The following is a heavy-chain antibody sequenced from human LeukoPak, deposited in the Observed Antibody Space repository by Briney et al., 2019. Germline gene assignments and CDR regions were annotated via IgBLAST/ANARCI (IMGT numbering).Heavy chain of an antibody. Sequence: PSETLSLTCAVYGGSFSGYYWSWIRQPTGKGLEWIGEINHSGSTNYNPSLKSRVTISVDTSKNQFSLKLSSVTAADTAVYYCARGGYSGSYYGVYDYWGQGTLVTVSS. J-gene: IGHJ4*02. D-gene: IGHD1-26*01. CDR1: GGSFSGYY. V-gene: IGHV4-34*01. CDR2: INHSGST. CDR3: ARGGYSGSYYGVYDY.